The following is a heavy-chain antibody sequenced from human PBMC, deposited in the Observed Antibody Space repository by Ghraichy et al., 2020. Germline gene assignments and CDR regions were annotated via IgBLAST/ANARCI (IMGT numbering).Heavy chain of an antibody. V-gene: IGHV3-23*01. CDR3: AKDRGGNIVVVPASSFDY. CDR1: GFTFSSYA. CDR2: ISGSGGST. Sequence: GGSLRLSCAASGFTFSSYAMSWVRQASGKGLEWVSAISGSGGSTYYADSVKGRFTISRDNSKNTLYLQMNSLRAEDTAVYYCAKDRGGNIVVVPASSFDYWGQGTLVTVSS. J-gene: IGHJ4*02. D-gene: IGHD2-2*01.